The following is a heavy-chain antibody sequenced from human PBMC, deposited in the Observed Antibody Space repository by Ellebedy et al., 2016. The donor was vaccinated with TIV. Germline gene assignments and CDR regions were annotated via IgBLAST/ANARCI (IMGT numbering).Heavy chain of an antibody. J-gene: IGHJ4*02. CDR3: AKCEVVNPVMVVGWVDY. CDR1: GFTFSSYA. D-gene: IGHD2-15*01. V-gene: IGHV3-23*01. Sequence: GESLKISCAASGFTFSSYAMSWVRQAPGKGLEWVSAISGSGGSTYYADSVKGRFTISRDNSKNTLYLQMNSLRAEDTAVYYCAKCEVVNPVMVVGWVDYWGQGTLVTVSS. CDR2: ISGSGGST.